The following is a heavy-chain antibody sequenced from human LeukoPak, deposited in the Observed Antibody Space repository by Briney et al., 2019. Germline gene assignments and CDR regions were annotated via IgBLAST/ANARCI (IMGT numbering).Heavy chain of an antibody. CDR2: ISGSGDNT. CDR1: GFTFSSYA. Sequence: GGSLRLSCAASGFTFSSYAMSWVRQAPGKGLEWVSGISGSGDNTYYADSVKGRFTISRDNSKNTLYMQVNSLGTEDTAAYYCAKGSYYDSSGSFYFDHWGQGTLVTVSS. V-gene: IGHV3-23*01. D-gene: IGHD3-22*01. J-gene: IGHJ4*02. CDR3: AKGSYYDSSGSFYFDH.